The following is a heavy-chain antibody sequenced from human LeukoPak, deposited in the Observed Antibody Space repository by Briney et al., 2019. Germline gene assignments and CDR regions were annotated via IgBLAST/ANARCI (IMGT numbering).Heavy chain of an antibody. D-gene: IGHD5-18*01. CDR1: GGTFSSYA. V-gene: IGHV1-69*13. Sequence: GASVKVSCKASGGTFSSYAISWVQQAPGQGLEWMGGTIPIFGTANYAQKFQGRVTITADESTSTAYMELSSLRSEDTAVYYCARAWSRYSYGYGGAWDYWGQGTLVTVSS. J-gene: IGHJ4*02. CDR3: ARAWSRYSYGYGGAWDY. CDR2: TIPIFGTA.